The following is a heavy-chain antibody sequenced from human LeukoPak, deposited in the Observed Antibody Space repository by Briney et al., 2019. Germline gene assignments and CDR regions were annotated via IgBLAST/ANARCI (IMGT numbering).Heavy chain of an antibody. CDR2: ISYDGSNK. J-gene: IGHJ6*02. CDR3: ARELDEFGYYYGMDV. D-gene: IGHD3-16*01. CDR1: GFTFSSYA. Sequence: GGSLRLSCAASGFTFSSYAMHWVRQAPGKGLEWVAVISYDGSNKYYADSVKGRFTISRDNSKNTLYLQMNSLRAEDTAVYYCARELDEFGYYYGMDVWGQGTTVTVSS. V-gene: IGHV3-30*07.